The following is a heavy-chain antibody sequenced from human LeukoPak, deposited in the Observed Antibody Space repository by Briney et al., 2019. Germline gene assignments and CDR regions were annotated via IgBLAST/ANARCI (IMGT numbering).Heavy chain of an antibody. J-gene: IGHJ2*01. D-gene: IGHD1-20*01. V-gene: IGHV1-46*01. CDR1: GYTFTSYG. CDR2: INPSGGST. Sequence: GASVEVSCKASGYTFTSYGISWVRQAPGQGLEWMGIINPSGGSTSYAQKFQGRVTMTRDTSTSTVYMELSSLRSEDTAVYYCASSGITGFGWYFDLWGRGTLVTVSS. CDR3: ASSGITGFGWYFDL.